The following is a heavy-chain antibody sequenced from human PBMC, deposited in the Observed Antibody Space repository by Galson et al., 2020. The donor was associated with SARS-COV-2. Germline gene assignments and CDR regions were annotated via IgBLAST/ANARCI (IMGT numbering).Heavy chain of an antibody. Sequence: SVKVSCKASGGTFSSYTISWVRQAPGQGLEWMGRIIPILGIANYAQKFQGRVTITADKSTSTAYMELSSLRSEDTAVYYCARLGLTVTTSYYGMDVWGQGTTVTVSS. D-gene: IGHD4-17*01. CDR3: ARLGLTVTTSYYGMDV. V-gene: IGHV1-69*02. CDR2: IIPILGIA. J-gene: IGHJ6*02. CDR1: GGTFSSYT.